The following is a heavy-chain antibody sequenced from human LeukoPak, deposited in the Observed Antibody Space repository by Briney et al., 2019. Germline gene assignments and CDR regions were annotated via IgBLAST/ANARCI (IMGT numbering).Heavy chain of an antibody. J-gene: IGHJ4*02. D-gene: IGHD2-15*01. CDR1: GFTVSSNY. CDR2: IYSGGST. CDR3: ARDGCSGGSCYSKFDY. V-gene: IGHV3-66*01. Sequence: PGGSLRLSCAASGFTVSSNYMSWVRQAPGKGLEWVSVIYSGGSTYYADSVKGRFTISRDNSKYTLYLQMNSLRAEDTAVYYCARDGCSGGSCYSKFDYWGQGTLVTVSS.